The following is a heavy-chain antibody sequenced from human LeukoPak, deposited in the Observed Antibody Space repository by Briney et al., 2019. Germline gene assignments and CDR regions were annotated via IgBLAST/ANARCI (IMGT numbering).Heavy chain of an antibody. V-gene: IGHV3-23*01. Sequence: GSLRLSCAASGFTFSSYAMSWVRQAPGKGLEWVSSITSSGAATYYADSVKGRLTISRDNSDNTLYLQMNSLRAEDTAVYYCAKDRPNYYGSNGHYYKLNGDCWGQGTLVTVSS. CDR1: GFTFSSYA. D-gene: IGHD3-22*01. CDR3: AKDRPNYYGSNGHYYKLNGDC. CDR2: ITSSGAAT. J-gene: IGHJ4*02.